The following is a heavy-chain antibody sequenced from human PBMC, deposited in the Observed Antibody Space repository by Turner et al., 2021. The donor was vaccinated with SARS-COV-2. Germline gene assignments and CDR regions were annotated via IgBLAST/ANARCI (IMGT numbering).Heavy chain of an antibody. D-gene: IGHD1-26*01. Sequence: QVQLVQSGAEVKTPGASVKVSSKVSGYTLIELSMHWVRPAPGKGLEWMGGFDPEDGETIYAQKFQGRVTMTEDTSTDTAYMELSSLRSEDTAVYYCATDYAIVEATPLDYWGQGTLVTVSS. J-gene: IGHJ4*02. V-gene: IGHV1-24*01. CDR2: FDPEDGET. CDR3: ATDYAIVEATPLDY. CDR1: GYTLIELS.